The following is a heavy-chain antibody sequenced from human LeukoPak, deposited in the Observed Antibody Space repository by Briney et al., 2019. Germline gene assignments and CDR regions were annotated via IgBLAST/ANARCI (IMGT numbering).Heavy chain of an antibody. Sequence: SETLSLTCTVSGGSISSYYWSWIRQPPGKGLEWIGYIYYSGSTNYNPSLKSRVTISVDTSKNQFSLKLSSVTAADTAVYYCARASRGGAVAGYWGQGTLVTVSS. D-gene: IGHD6-19*01. CDR2: IYYSGST. J-gene: IGHJ4*02. CDR3: ARASRGGAVAGY. CDR1: GGSISSYY. V-gene: IGHV4-59*01.